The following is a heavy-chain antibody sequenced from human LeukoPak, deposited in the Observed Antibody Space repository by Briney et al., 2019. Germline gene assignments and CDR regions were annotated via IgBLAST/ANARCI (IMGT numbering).Heavy chain of an antibody. CDR2: INPNSGGT. CDR3: ARDGVGAGWFDP. J-gene: IGHJ5*02. V-gene: IGHV1-2*02. Sequence: PWASVKVPCKASGYTFTGYYMHWVRQAPGQGLEWMGWINPNSGGTNYAQKFQGRVTMTRDTSISTAYMELSRLRSDDTAVYYCARDGVGAGWFDPWGQGTLVTVSS. CDR1: GYTFTGYY. D-gene: IGHD1-26*01.